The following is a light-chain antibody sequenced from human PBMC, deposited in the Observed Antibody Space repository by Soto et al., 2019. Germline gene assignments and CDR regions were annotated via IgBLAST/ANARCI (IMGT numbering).Light chain of an antibody. CDR3: AAWDDTVRSYV. V-gene: IGLV1-47*01. J-gene: IGLJ1*01. CDR1: ISNIGTNY. CDR2: RDN. Sequence: QSVLTQPPSVSGTPGQRVTISCSGGISNIGTNYVHWFQQHPGTAPKELSNRDNQRPSGVPDGFSGAKSGTSASLAISGLRSEDEAEYYCAAWDDTVRSYVFGTGTKVTVL.